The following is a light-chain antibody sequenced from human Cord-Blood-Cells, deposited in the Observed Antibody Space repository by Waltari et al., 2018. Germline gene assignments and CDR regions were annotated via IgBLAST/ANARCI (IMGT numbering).Light chain of an antibody. Sequence: QSVLTQPPSVSGAPGQRVTISCTGSSSNIGAGYAVHWYQQLPGTAPKLLIYGNSNRPSGVPDLFSGSKSGTSASLAITGLQAEDEADYYCQSYDSSLSGSVFGGGTKLTVL. V-gene: IGLV1-40*01. CDR2: GNS. CDR1: SSNIGAGYA. CDR3: QSYDSSLSGSV. J-gene: IGLJ3*02.